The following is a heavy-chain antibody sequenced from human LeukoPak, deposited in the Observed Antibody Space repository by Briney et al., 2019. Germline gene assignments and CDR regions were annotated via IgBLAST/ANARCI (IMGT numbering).Heavy chain of an antibody. J-gene: IGHJ3*02. V-gene: IGHV1-2*02. CDR2: INPNSGGT. D-gene: IGHD3-10*01. Sequence: ASVKVSCKASGYTFTGYYMHWVRQAPGQGLEWMGWINPNSGGTNYAQKFQGRVTMTRDRSISTAYMELSRLRSDDTAVYYCARNLWSGESSDAFHIWGQGTMVTVSS. CDR1: GYTFTGYY. CDR3: ARNLWSGESSDAFHI.